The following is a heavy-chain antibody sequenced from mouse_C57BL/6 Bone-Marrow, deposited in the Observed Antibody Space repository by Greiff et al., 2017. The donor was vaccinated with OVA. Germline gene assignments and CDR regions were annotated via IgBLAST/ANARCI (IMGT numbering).Heavy chain of an antibody. CDR2: IRSKSNNYAT. Sequence: EVKLVESGGGLVQPKGSLKLSCAASGFSFNTYAMNWVRQAPGKGLEWVARIRSKSNNYATYYADSVKDRFTISRDDSESMLYLQMNNLKTEDTAMYYCVRHGAGTHYFDYWGQGTTLTVSS. J-gene: IGHJ2*01. D-gene: IGHD4-1*01. CDR1: GFSFNTYA. CDR3: VRHGAGTHYFDY. V-gene: IGHV10-1*01.